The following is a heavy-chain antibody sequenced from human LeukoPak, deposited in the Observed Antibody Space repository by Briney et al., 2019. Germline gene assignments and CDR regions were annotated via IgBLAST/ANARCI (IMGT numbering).Heavy chain of an antibody. V-gene: IGHV4-4*02. D-gene: IGHD1-7*01. CDR1: GGSISSGNW. CDR3: ARKLDY. Sequence: PSGTLSLTCAVSGGSISSGNWWSWIRQPPGKGLEWIGYIYYSGSTYYNPSLKSRVTISVDTSKNQFSLKLSSVTAADTAVYYCARKLDYWGQGTLVTVSS. CDR2: IYYSGST. J-gene: IGHJ4*02.